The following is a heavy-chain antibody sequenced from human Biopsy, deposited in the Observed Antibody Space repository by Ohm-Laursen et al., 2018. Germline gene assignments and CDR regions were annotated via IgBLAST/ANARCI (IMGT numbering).Heavy chain of an antibody. CDR2: RIPYFNTI. J-gene: IGHJ5*02. CDR1: GVTFATYA. D-gene: IGHD3-10*01. V-gene: IGHV1-69*13. CDR3: ARGYSRRVSIFEASIYWFDT. Sequence: GASVKVSCKASGVTFATYAFGWVRQAPGQGLEWMGGRIPYFNTIYYARNFQDRAVITADRSARTTDMQLSGLRSEDTAVYFCARGYSRRVSIFEASIYWFDTWGQGTLVTVSS.